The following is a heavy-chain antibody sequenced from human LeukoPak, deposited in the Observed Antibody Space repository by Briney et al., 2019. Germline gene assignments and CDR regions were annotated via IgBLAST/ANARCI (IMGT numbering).Heavy chain of an antibody. CDR1: GGSISSYY. CDR3: ARHGGYSYEDAFDI. D-gene: IGHD5-18*01. CDR2: IYYSGST. V-gene: IGHV4-59*08. J-gene: IGHJ3*02. Sequence: PSETLSLTCTVSGGSISSYYWSWLRQPPGKGLEWIGYIYYSGSTNYNPSLKSRVTISVDTSKNQFSLKLSSVTAADTAVYYCARHGGYSYEDAFDIWGQGTMVTVSS.